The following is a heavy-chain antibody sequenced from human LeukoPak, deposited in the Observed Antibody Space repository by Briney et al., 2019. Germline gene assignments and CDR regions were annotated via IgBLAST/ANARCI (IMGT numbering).Heavy chain of an antibody. J-gene: IGHJ4*02. D-gene: IGHD6-19*01. CDR1: GGSISSYY. V-gene: IGHV4-59*08. CDR2: IYYSGST. CDR3: ASQAVAGTPFDY. Sequence: PSETLSLTCTVSGGSISSYYWSWIRQPPGKGLEWIGYIYYSGSTNYNPSLKSRVTISVDTSKNQFSLKLSSVTAADTAVYYCASQAVAGTPFDYWGQGTLATVSP.